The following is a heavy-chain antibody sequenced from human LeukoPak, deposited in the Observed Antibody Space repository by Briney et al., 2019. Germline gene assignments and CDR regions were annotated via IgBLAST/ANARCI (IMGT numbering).Heavy chain of an antibody. Sequence: PGGSLRLSCAASGFTFSSYGMHWVRQAPGKGLEWVAFIRYDGSNKYYADSVKGRFTISRDNSKNTLYLQMNSLRAEDTAVYYCARDRAVATPNLDYWGQGTLVTVSS. CDR1: GFTFSSYG. CDR3: ARDRAVATPNLDY. CDR2: IRYDGSNK. J-gene: IGHJ4*02. V-gene: IGHV3-30*02. D-gene: IGHD5-12*01.